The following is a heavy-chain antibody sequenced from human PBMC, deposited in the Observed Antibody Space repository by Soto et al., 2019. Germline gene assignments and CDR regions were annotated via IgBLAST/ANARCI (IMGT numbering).Heavy chain of an antibody. CDR1: GFTFSSYA. D-gene: IGHD2-15*01. CDR3: AKDMDVVVVAATPIGAFDI. V-gene: IGHV3-23*01. Sequence: EVQLLESGGGLVQPGGSLRLSCAASGFTFSSYAMSWVRQAPGKGLEWVSAISGSGGSTYYADSVKGRFTISRDNSKNTLYLQMNSLRAEDTAVYYCAKDMDVVVVAATPIGAFDIWGQGTIVTVSS. CDR2: ISGSGGST. J-gene: IGHJ3*02.